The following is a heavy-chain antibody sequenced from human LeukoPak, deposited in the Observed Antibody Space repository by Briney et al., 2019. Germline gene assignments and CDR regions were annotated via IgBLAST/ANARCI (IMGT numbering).Heavy chain of an antibody. CDR2: ISYNSVYI. Sequence: PGGSLRLSCAASGFTFSTYTMNWVRQAPGKGLEWVSSISYNSVYIYYADSVKGRFTISRDNAKSSLYLQMSGLRAEDTAVYFCARDLYCSSTRCTDVFDIWGQGTMVTASS. CDR3: ARDLYCSSTRCTDVFDI. D-gene: IGHD2-2*01. V-gene: IGHV3-21*01. J-gene: IGHJ3*02. CDR1: GFTFSTYT.